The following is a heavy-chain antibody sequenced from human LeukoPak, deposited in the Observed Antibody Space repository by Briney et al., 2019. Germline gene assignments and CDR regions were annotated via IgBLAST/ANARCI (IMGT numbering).Heavy chain of an antibody. D-gene: IGHD3-10*01. J-gene: IGHJ5*02. V-gene: IGHV1-69*05. CDR1: GGTFNSHV. Sequence: GASVKVSCKASGGTFNSHVISWVRQAPGQGLEWMGGIIPLFGTPNYAQTFQGRVTITKDESTTKDYMEMSSVRSEDTAVYCCAGGYYYGSESYWHTKWFDPWGQGTLVTVSS. CDR3: AGGYYYGSESYWHTKWFDP. CDR2: IIPLFGTP.